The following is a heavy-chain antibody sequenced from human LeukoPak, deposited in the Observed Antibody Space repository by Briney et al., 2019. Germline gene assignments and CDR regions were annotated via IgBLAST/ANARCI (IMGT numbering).Heavy chain of an antibody. Sequence: GASVKVSCKASGYTFNNYGITWVRQAPGQGLEWMGWISTYNGNTNYAQKLQGRVTMTTDTSTSTAYMELRSLRSDDTAVYYCAREGTQQLVNGWFDPWGQGTLVTVSS. CDR1: GYTFNNYG. CDR2: ISTYNGNT. CDR3: AREGTQQLVNGWFDP. V-gene: IGHV1-18*01. D-gene: IGHD6-13*01. J-gene: IGHJ5*02.